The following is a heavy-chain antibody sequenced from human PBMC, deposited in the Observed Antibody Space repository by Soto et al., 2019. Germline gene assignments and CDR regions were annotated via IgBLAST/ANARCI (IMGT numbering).Heavy chain of an antibody. V-gene: IGHV2-5*02. Sequence: QITLKESGPTLVKPTQTLTLTCTFSGFSLTTSGVHVGWIRQPPGKALEWLALIYWVYDQRYSPSLRSRLSISRDTSRNQVVLTMTNMDPVDTATYYCGHGQGDYYYYYCGMDVWGQGPTVTVSS. CDR3: GHGQGDYYYYYCGMDV. J-gene: IGHJ6*01. CDR1: GFSLTTSGVH. CDR2: IYWVYDQ. D-gene: IGHD2-21*01.